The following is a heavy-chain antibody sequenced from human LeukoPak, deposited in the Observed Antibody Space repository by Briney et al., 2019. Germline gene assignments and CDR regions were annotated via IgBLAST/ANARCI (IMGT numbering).Heavy chain of an antibody. J-gene: IGHJ5*02. Sequence: SETLSLTCTVSGGSISSYYWGWIRQPPGKGLEWIGSINYSGTTYYNPSLQSRVTISVDTSKNQFSLKLSSVTAADTAVYYCARHQYCTNDICTAGGWFDPWGQGTLVTVSS. V-gene: IGHV4-39*01. CDR2: INYSGTT. CDR3: ARHQYCTNDICTAGGWFDP. CDR1: GGSISSYY. D-gene: IGHD2-8*01.